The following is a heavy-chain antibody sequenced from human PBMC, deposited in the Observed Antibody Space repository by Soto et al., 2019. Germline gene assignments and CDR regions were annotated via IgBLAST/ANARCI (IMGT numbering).Heavy chain of an antibody. V-gene: IGHV1-46*01. Sequence: XSVKVSCTASGYSFTSYYMHWVRQAPGQGLEWMGIINPSGGSTSYAQKFQGRVTMTRDTSTSTVYMELSSLRSEDTAVYYCARNPCRSTSCYPAWFDPWGQGTLVTVSS. CDR1: GYSFTSYY. D-gene: IGHD2-2*01. J-gene: IGHJ5*02. CDR3: ARNPCRSTSCYPAWFDP. CDR2: INPSGGST.